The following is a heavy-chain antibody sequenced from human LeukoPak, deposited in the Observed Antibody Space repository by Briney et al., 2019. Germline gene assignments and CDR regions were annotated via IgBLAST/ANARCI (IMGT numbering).Heavy chain of an antibody. V-gene: IGHV4-59*11. CDR1: GVAIISHY. Sequence: RSETLTLTCTVSGVAIISHYWSWIRQPPGKGPEWLGFIISTGTANYNPSLKGRVTLSIDTPKDQFSLRLRSVTAADTAVYYCARVTVETATKRYFDYWGQGAGVTVSS. J-gene: IGHJ4*02. D-gene: IGHD2-21*02. CDR2: IISTGTA. CDR3: ARVTVETATKRYFDY.